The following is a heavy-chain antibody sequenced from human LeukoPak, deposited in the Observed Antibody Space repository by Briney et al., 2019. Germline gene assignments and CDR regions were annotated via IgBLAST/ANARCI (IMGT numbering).Heavy chain of an antibody. CDR1: GAFISSNSAY. CDR3: ARDSLAAAGPGAFDI. D-gene: IGHD6-13*01. Sequence: PSETLSLTCTVSGAFISSNSAYWGWLRQPPGKALEWIGNIYYSGTTYYTPSLQSRVTMSVDTSNNQFSLKLSSVTAADTAVYYCARDSLAAAGPGAFDIWGQGTMVTVSS. J-gene: IGHJ3*02. V-gene: IGHV4-39*07. CDR2: IYYSGTT.